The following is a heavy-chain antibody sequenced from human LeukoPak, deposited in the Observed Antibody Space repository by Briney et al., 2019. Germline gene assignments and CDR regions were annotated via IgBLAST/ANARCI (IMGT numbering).Heavy chain of an antibody. J-gene: IGHJ4*02. CDR2: IIPILGIA. CDR3: ARMTGYSSSWTDY. CDR1: GGTFSSYA. D-gene: IGHD6-6*01. V-gene: IGHV1-69*04. Sequence: SVKVSCKASGGTFSSYAISWVRQAPGQGLEWMGRIIPILGIANYAQKFQGRVTITADKSTSTAYMELSSLRSEDTAVYYCARMTGYSSSWTDYWGQGTLVTVSS.